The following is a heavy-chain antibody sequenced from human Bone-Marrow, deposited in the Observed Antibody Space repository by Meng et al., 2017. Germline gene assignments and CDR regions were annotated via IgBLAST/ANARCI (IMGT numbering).Heavy chain of an antibody. CDR3: ARDLVGGVVVPAATSATDI. CDR1: GFTFSDYY. D-gene: IGHD2-2*01. J-gene: IGHJ3*02. CDR2: ISSSGSTI. V-gene: IGHV3-11*04. Sequence: VGLGGGLVKPGGSLRLSCAASGFTFSDYYMSWIRQAPGKGLEWVSYISSSGSTIYYADSVKGRFTISRDNAKNSLYLQMNSLRAEDTAVYYCARDLVGGVVVPAATSATDIWGQGTMVTVSS.